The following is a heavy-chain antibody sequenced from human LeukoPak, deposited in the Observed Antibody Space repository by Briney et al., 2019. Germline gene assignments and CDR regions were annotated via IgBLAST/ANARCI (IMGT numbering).Heavy chain of an antibody. CDR1: GGTFSSYA. J-gene: IGHJ5*02. CDR2: IIPIFGTA. Sequence: ASVKVTCKASGGTFSSYAISWVRQAPGQGLEWMGGIIPIFGTANYAQKFQGRVTITTDESTSTAYMELSSLRSEDTAVYYCARRIRDNWNYNWFDPWGQGTLVTVSS. CDR3: ARRIRDNWNYNWFDP. V-gene: IGHV1-69*05. D-gene: IGHD1-1*01.